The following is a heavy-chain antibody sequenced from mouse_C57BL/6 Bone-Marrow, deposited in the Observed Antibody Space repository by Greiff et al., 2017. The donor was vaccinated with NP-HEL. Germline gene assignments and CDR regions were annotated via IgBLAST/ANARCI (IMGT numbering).Heavy chain of an antibody. J-gene: IGHJ1*03. CDR3: ARLGYYGSSYWYFDV. CDR2: INPGSGGT. CDR1: GYAFTNYL. V-gene: IGHV1-54*01. Sequence: VQLQQSGAELVRPGTSVKVSCKASGYAFTNYLIEWVKQRPGQGLEWIGVINPGSGGTNYNEKFKGKATLTADKSSSTAYMQLSSLTSEDSAVYFCARLGYYGSSYWYFDVWGTGTTVTVSS. D-gene: IGHD1-1*01.